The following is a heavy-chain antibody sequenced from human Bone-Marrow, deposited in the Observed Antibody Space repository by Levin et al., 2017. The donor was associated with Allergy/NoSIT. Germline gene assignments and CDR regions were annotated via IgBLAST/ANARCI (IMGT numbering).Heavy chain of an antibody. J-gene: IGHJ6*02. Sequence: GGSLRLSCVASGFTFSSYTMNWVRQAPGKGLEWVSSISMNSNYIYYSESVEGRFTISRDNAKNSLYLQVDSLRAEATAVYYCASQLLYCRGSNCYPRQPSLNYDAMDVWGQGTTVTVSS. D-gene: IGHD2-15*01. CDR1: GFTFSSYT. CDR2: ISMNSNYI. CDR3: ASQLLYCRGSNCYPRQPSLNYDAMDV. V-gene: IGHV3-21*06.